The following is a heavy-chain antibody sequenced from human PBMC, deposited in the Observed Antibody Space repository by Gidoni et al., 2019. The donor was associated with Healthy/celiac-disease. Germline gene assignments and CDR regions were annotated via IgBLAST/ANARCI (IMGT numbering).Heavy chain of an antibody. Sequence: EVQLLESGGGLVKPGGSLRLSCAAPGFTFSSYAMSLVRQAPGNGLEWVSDIWSSGGSTYYADSVKSRFTISRDNSKNTLYLQMNSQRAEDAAVYYCAKETGWYFDLWGRGTLVTVSS. CDR1: GFTFSSYA. V-gene: IGHV3-23*01. CDR3: AKETGWYFDL. J-gene: IGHJ2*01. CDR2: IWSSGGST.